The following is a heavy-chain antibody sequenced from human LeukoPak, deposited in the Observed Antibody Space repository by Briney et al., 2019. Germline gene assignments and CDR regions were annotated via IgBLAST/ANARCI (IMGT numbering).Heavy chain of an antibody. J-gene: IGHJ4*02. V-gene: IGHV3-64D*06. CDR2: ISSNGGST. D-gene: IGHD3-22*01. CDR1: GFTFSSYG. CDR3: VKGSGYYPDYHFDY. Sequence: GGSLRLSCSASGFTFSSYGMHWVRQAPGKGLEYVSAISSNGGSTYYADSVKGRFTISGDNSKNTLYLQMSSLRAEDTAVYSCVKGSGYYPDYHFDYWGRGTLVTVSS.